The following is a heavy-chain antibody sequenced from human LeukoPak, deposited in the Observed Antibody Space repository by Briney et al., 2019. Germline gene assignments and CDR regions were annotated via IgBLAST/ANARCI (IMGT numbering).Heavy chain of an antibody. CDR1: GGSFSGYY. V-gene: IGHV3-7*01. CDR3: ARDRYYGSGSRWFDP. Sequence: ETLSLTCAVYGGSFSGYYWSWVRQAPGKGLEWVANIKQDGSEKYYVDSVKGRFTISRDNAKNSLYLQMNSLRAEDTAVYYCARDRYYGSGSRWFDPWGQGTLVTVSS. CDR2: IKQDGSEK. J-gene: IGHJ5*02. D-gene: IGHD3-10*01.